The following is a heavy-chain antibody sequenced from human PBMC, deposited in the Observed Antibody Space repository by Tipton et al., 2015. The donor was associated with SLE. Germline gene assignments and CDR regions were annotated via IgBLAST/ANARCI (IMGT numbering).Heavy chain of an antibody. J-gene: IGHJ3*02. V-gene: IGHV3-49*03. CDR2: IRSNAYGGTT. Sequence: SLRLSCTTSGFTFGEYGMSWFRQAPGKGLEWVGFIRSNAYGGTTQYAASVTGRFTISRDDSKSILYLHMDRLKTEDTAVYFCARSLNIAAASYDIWGQGTKVTVSS. CDR1: GFTFGEYG. CDR3: ARSLNIAAASYDI. D-gene: IGHD6-13*01.